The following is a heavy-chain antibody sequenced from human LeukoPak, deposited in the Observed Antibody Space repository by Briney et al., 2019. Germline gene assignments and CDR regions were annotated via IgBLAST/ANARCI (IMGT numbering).Heavy chain of an antibody. CDR3: ARDGNSGTLDY. D-gene: IGHD3-10*01. CDR1: GFTFSSYE. J-gene: IGHJ4*02. CDR2: ISSSGSTI. V-gene: IGHV3-48*03. Sequence: PGGPLRFSCAASGFTFSSYEMNWVRQAPGKGLEWVSYISSSGSTIYYADSVKGRFTISRDNAKNSLYLQMNSLRAEDTAVYYCARDGNSGTLDYWGQGTLVTVSS.